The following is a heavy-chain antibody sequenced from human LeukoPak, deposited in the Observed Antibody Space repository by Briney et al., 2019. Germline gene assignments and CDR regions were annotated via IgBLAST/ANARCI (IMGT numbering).Heavy chain of an antibody. V-gene: IGHV4-4*07. CDR1: GGSISPYF. CDR3: SRGGYYNPRNAFDI. CDR2: IYSSENT. Sequence: PSETLSLTCTVSGGSISPYFWSWIRQSAVKGLEWIGRIYSSENTNYNPSLKSRVTMSVDTSENQFSLKLTSVTAADTAVYYCSRGGYYNPRNAFDIWGQGTMVTVSS. D-gene: IGHD1-26*01. J-gene: IGHJ3*02.